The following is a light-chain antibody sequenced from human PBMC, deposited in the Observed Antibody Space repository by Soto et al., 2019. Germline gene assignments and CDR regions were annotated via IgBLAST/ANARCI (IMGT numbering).Light chain of an antibody. J-gene: IGKJ1*01. CDR2: AAS. CDR3: QQSYNIPRAT. V-gene: IGKV1-39*01. Sequence: DIQMTQSTSSLSASVGDRVTITCLVSQSISIYLNWYQQKPGKAPKVLIYAASSLQSGVPPRFSGSGSGTDFTLTISSLQPEDFATYFCQQSYNIPRATLGQGPKVDIK. CDR1: QSISIY.